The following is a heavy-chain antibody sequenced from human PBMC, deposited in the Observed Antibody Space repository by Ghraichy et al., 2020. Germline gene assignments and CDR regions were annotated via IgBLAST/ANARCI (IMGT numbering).Heavy chain of an antibody. V-gene: IGHV3-74*03. CDR1: GFTFSPYW. CDR3: ARDGGDPDCFYI. J-gene: IGHJ3*02. D-gene: IGHD2-21*02. Sequence: GGSLRLSCAASGFTFSPYWMCWVRQAQGKGLVWVSHIKGDGSTTYADSVKGRVTISRDNAKKTLYMQMNSLRAEDTAVYYCARDGGDPDCFYIWGQGTMVTVSS. CDR2: IKGDGST.